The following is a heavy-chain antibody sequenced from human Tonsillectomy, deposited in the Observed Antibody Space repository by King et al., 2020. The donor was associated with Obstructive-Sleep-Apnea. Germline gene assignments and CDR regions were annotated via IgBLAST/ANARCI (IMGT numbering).Heavy chain of an antibody. CDR3: ARSPPQSGDTNFDY. CDR2: IYYSGST. Sequence: QLQESGPGLVKPSETLSLTCTVSGGSISSYYWSWIRQPPGKGLEWIWYIYYSGSTNYNPSLKSRVTISVDTSKNQFSLKLSSVTAADTAVYYCARSPPQSGDTNFDYWGQGTLVTVSS. CDR1: GGSISSYY. V-gene: IGHV4-59*01. J-gene: IGHJ4*02. D-gene: IGHD5-18*01.